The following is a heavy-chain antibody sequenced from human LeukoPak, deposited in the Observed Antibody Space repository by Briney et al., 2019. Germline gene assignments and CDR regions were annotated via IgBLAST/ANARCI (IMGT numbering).Heavy chain of an antibody. D-gene: IGHD6-6*01. V-gene: IGHV3-30*04. CDR2: ISYDGSDE. Sequence: GGSLRLSCVASGLAFSSYSMHWVRQAPGKGLEWVGVISYDGSDEYYTDSVKGRFTISRDNSKNTVYLQMNSLRADDTAVYYCARGRIAARPCDYWGQGTLVTVSS. J-gene: IGHJ4*02. CDR3: ARGRIAARPCDY. CDR1: GLAFSSYS.